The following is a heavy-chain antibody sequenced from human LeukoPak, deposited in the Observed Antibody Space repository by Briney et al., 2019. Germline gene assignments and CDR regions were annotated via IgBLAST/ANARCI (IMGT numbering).Heavy chain of an antibody. V-gene: IGHV3-7*03. CDR2: IKPDGSEG. J-gene: IGHJ4*02. D-gene: IGHD3-10*01. CDR1: GFTFSTYW. Sequence: GGSLRLSCAASGFTFSTYWMNWVRQAPGKGLEWVANIKPDGSEGYVDSVKGRFTLSRDNAQNSLYLQMNSLRDDDTAVYYCARAKRPMVLDHWGQGTLVTVSS. CDR3: ARAKRPMVLDH.